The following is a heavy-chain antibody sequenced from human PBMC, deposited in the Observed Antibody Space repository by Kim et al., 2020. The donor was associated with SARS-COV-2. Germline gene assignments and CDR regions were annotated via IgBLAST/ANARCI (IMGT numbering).Heavy chain of an antibody. CDR1: GFTFSSYS. CDR3: ARDRGAQGSGSYTSDY. Sequence: GGSLRLSCAASGFTFSSYSMNWVRQAPGKGLEWVSYISSSSSTIYYADSVKGRFTISRDNAKNSLYLQMNSLRDEDTAVYYCARDRGAQGSGSYTSDYWGQGTLVTVSS. J-gene: IGHJ4*02. CDR2: ISSSSSTI. V-gene: IGHV3-48*02. D-gene: IGHD3-10*01.